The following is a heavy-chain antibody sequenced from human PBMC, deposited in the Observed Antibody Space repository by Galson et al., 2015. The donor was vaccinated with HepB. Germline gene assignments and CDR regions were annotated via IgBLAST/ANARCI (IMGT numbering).Heavy chain of an antibody. CDR2: IYSGGST. D-gene: IGHD5-18*01. CDR3: ARDRGWAMAYYGMDV. Sequence: SLRLSCAASGFTISSNYMTWVRQAPGKGLEWVSLIYSGGSTYYADSVKGRFTISRDNSKNTLYLQMNSLRAEDTAVYYCARDRGWAMAYYGMDVWGQGTTVTASS. V-gene: IGHV3-53*01. CDR1: GFTISSNY. J-gene: IGHJ6*02.